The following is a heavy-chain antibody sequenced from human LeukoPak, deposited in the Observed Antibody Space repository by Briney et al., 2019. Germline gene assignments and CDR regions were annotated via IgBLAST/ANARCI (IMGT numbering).Heavy chain of an antibody. CDR1: GFTFSNYW. CDR3: AKAGVRAVAGTFDY. CDR2: INSDGSSI. V-gene: IGHV3-74*01. D-gene: IGHD6-19*01. Sequence: GGSLRLSCAASGFTFSNYWMHWVRQAPGKGLVWVSRINSDGSSISYADSVKGRFTISRDNSKNTLYLQMNSLRAEDTAVYYCAKAGVRAVAGTFDYWGQGTLVTVSS. J-gene: IGHJ4*02.